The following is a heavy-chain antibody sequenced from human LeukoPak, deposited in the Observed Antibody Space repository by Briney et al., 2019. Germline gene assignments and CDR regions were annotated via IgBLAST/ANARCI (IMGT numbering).Heavy chain of an antibody. CDR3: ARVKGGIAAAGNYFDY. CDR2: VSYDGGSK. V-gene: IGHV3-30-3*01. CDR1: GFAFSSYA. J-gene: IGHJ4*02. D-gene: IGHD6-13*01. Sequence: GRSLRLSCAASGFAFSSYAMHWVRQGPGKGLEWVALVSYDGGSKYYADSVKGRITISRDNSKNTLHLQMNSLRAEDTAVYYCARVKGGIAAAGNYFDYWGQGTLVTVSS.